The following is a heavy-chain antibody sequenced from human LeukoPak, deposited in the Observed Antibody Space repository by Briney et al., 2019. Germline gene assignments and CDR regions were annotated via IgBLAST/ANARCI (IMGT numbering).Heavy chain of an antibody. J-gene: IGHJ4*02. D-gene: IGHD3-10*01. V-gene: IGHV1-3*03. CDR1: GYTFTSYA. CDR3: ARGADGSGEIDY. CDR2: INAGNGNT. Sequence: ASVKVSCKASGYTFTSYAMHWVRQAPGQRLEWMGWINAGNGNTKYSQEFQGRVTITRDTSASTAYMELSSLRSEDMAVYYCARGADGSGEIDYWGQGTLVTVSS.